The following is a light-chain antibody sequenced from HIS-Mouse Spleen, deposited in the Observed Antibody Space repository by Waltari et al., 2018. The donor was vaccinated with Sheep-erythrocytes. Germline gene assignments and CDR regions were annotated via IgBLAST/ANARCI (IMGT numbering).Light chain of an antibody. CDR1: KLGDKY. CDR2: QDS. CDR3: QQSYSTPQFT. J-gene: IGLJ1*01. Sequence: SYELTQPPSVSVSPGQTASITCSGDKLGDKYACWYQQKPGQSPVLVIYQDSKRPSGIPERFSGSNSGNTATLTISSLQPEDFATYYCQQSYSTPQFTFGPGT. V-gene: IGLV3-1*01.